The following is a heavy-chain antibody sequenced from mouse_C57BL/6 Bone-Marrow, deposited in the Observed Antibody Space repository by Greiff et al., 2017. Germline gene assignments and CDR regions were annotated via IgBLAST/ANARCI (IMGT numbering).Heavy chain of an antibody. CDR3: TRSLIYYGTNY. D-gene: IGHD1-1*01. CDR1: GFNFKDYY. CDR2: IGTEDGET. J-gene: IGHJ2*01. V-gene: IGHV14-2*01. Sequence: DVHLVESGAELVKPGASVKLSCPASGFNFKDYYIHWVNQRPEQGLEWIGRIGTEDGETKYAPKFQDKATITADTSSNTAYLQLSSLTSEDTAVYYCTRSLIYYGTNYWGQGTTLTVSA.